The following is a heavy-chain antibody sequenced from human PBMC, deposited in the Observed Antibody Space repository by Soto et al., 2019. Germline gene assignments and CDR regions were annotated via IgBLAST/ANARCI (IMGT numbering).Heavy chain of an antibody. D-gene: IGHD1-26*01. V-gene: IGHV1-58*02. Sequence: SVKVSCKASGFTFTSSAMQWVRQARGQRLEWIGWIVVGSGNTNYAQKFQERVTITRDMSTSTAYMELSSLRSEDTAVYYCAAASGSYYYYYYGMDVWGQGTTVTVSS. J-gene: IGHJ6*02. CDR1: GFTFTSSA. CDR3: AAASGSYYYYYYGMDV. CDR2: IVVGSGNT.